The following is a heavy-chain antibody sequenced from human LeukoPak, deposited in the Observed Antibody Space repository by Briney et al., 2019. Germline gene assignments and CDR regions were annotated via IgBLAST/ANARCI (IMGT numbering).Heavy chain of an antibody. CDR1: GGSISSGDSY. CDR2: IYYSGST. CDR3: ARTGYCSSTSCYTASRPYYYYYMDV. V-gene: IGHV4-30-4*02. D-gene: IGHD2-2*02. Sequence: SETLSLTCTVSGGSISSGDSYWSWIRQPPGKGLEWIGYIYYSGSTYNNPSLESRVTISVDTSKNQFSLKLSSVTAADTAVYYCARTGYCSSTSCYTASRPYYYYYMDVWGKGTTVSVSS. J-gene: IGHJ6*03.